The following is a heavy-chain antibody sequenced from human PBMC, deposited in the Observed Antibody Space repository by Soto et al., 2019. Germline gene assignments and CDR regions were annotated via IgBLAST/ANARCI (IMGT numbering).Heavy chain of an antibody. Sequence: ESGGGVXQXXRSLRLSCAASGFTFSSYGMHWVRQAPGKGLEWVAVISYDGSNKYYADSVKGRFTISRXXXXXXXXXXXXXXXXXXXXXXXXXXDXXPLYSSSWIDFDYWGQGTLVT. CDR1: GFTFSSYG. CDR3: XXDXXPLYSSSWIDFDY. D-gene: IGHD6-13*01. V-gene: IGHV3-30*03. J-gene: IGHJ4*02. CDR2: ISYDGSNK.